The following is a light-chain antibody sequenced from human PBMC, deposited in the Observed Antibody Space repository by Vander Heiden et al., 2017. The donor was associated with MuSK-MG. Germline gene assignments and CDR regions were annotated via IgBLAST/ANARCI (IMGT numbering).Light chain of an antibody. CDR1: QSVSSSY. Sequence: EIVLTQSPGTLSLSPGERATLSCRASQSVSSSYLAWYQQKPCQAPRLLIYGASSRATGITDRFSGTGSGTDFTLTISRLEPEDFAVYYCQQYCSAPPGFTFPPGTKVEIK. CDR2: GAS. J-gene: IGKJ3*01. V-gene: IGKV3-20*01. CDR3: QQYCSAPPGFT.